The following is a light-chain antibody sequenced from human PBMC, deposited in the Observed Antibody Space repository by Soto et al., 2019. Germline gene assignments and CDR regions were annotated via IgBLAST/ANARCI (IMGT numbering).Light chain of an antibody. CDR1: STDVGGYNY. CDR2: EVN. J-gene: IGLJ1*01. V-gene: IGLV2-14*01. Sequence: QSALAQPSSVSGSPGQSITISCTGTSTDVGGYNYVSWYQHHPGKGPKLIIYEVNNRPSGVSDRFSGSKSGNKASLTISNLEAEAESDYYGGSYTSSDTPVVFGTGTKVT. CDR3: GSYTSSDTPVV.